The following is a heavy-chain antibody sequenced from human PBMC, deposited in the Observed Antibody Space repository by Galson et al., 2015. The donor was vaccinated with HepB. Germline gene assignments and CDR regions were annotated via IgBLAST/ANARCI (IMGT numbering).Heavy chain of an antibody. CDR3: ARDPELWFGDPPYGDPNNEGS. J-gene: IGHJ5*02. V-gene: IGHV1-69*04. D-gene: IGHD3-10*01. CDR2: IIPILGIS. CDR1: GGTFNNCA. Sequence: SVKVSCKASGGTFNNCAFNWMRQAPGQGLEWMGRIIPILGISNYAQKFQGRVTITADKSTSAAYMQLSSLRSEDTAVYYCARDPELWFGDPPYGDPNNEGSWGQGTLVTVSS.